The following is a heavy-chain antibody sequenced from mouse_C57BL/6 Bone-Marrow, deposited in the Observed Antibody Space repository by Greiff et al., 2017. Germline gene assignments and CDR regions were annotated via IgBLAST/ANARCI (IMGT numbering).Heavy chain of an antibody. Sequence: QVQLQQSGPELVKPGASVKISCKASGYSFTSYYIHWVKQRPGQGLEWIGWIYPGSGNTKYNEKFKGKATLTADTSSSTAYMQLSSLTSEDSAVYYCARWGTTVVAKDYFDYWGQGTTLTVSS. CDR2: IYPGSGNT. V-gene: IGHV1-66*01. CDR3: ARWGTTVVAKDYFDY. D-gene: IGHD1-1*01. J-gene: IGHJ2*01. CDR1: GYSFTSYY.